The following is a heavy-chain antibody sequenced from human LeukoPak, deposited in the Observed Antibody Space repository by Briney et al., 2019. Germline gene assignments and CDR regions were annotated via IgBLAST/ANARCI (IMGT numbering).Heavy chain of an antibody. CDR2: ISSSSSTI. CDR1: GFTFSSYS. CDR3: ARDLVVRPYDY. Sequence: GGSLRLSCAASGFTFSSYSMNWVRQAPGKGLEWVSYISSSSSTIYYADSVKGRFTISRDNAKNSLYLQMNSLRAEDTAVYYCARDLVVRPYDYWGQGTLVTVSS. V-gene: IGHV3-48*04. J-gene: IGHJ4*02. D-gene: IGHD2-15*01.